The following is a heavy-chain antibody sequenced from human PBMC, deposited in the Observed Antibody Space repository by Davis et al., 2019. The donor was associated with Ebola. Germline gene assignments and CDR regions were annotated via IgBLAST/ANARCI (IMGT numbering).Heavy chain of an antibody. CDR2: ISSSSTYT. J-gene: IGHJ4*02. Sequence: GESLKISCAASGFTFSGYWMSWIRQAPGKGLEWVSYISSSSTYTNYADSVKGRFTISRDNAKNSLYLQMNSLRAEDTAVYYCASYSSSGGNLYWGQGTLVTVSS. V-gene: IGHV3-11*06. D-gene: IGHD6-6*01. CDR3: ASYSSSGGNLY. CDR1: GFTFSGYW.